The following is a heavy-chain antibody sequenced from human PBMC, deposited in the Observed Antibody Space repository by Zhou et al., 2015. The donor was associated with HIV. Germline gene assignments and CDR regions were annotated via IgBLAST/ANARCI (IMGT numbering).Heavy chain of an antibody. V-gene: IGHV1-69*01. CDR2: IIPIFGTT. CDR1: GGTFSSYA. J-gene: IGHJ2*01. CDR3: ARGYDSSGYYNWYFDL. D-gene: IGHD3-22*01. Sequence: QVQLVQSGAEVKKPGSSVKVSCKASGGTFSSYAISWVRQAPGQGLEWMGGIIPIFGTTNYAQKFQGRVTITADESTSTAYMELSSLRSDDTAVYYCARGYDSSGYYNWYFDLWGLAPWSLS.